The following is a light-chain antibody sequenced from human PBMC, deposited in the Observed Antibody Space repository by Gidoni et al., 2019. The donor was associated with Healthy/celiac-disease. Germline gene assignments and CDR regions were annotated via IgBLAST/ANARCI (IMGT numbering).Light chain of an antibody. CDR1: QDISNY. CDR3: QQYDNLPSLT. J-gene: IGKJ4*01. Sequence: DIQMTQSPSSLSASVGDRVTITCQASQDISNYLNWYQQKPGKAPKLLIYDASNLETGVPSRFSGSGSGTDFTFTISSLQPEDIETYYCQQYDNLPSLTFGGGTKVEIK. CDR2: DAS. V-gene: IGKV1-33*01.